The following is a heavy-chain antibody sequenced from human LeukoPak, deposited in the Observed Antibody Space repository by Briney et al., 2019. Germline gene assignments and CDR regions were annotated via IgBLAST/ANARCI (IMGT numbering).Heavy chain of an antibody. CDR2: IYYSGST. CDR3: ARDGGDYGDSNFDY. J-gene: IGHJ4*02. CDR1: GGSISGYY. Sequence: SETLSLTCTVSGGSISGYYWSWIRQPPRKGLEWIGYIYYSGSTNYNPSLKSRVTISVDTSKSQFSLKLSSVTAADTAVYYCARDGGDYGDSNFDYWGQGTLVTVSS. V-gene: IGHV4-59*01. D-gene: IGHD4-17*01.